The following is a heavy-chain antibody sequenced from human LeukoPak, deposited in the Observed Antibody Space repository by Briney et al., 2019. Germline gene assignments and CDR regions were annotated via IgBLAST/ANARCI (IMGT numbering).Heavy chain of an antibody. CDR1: GFTFSSYW. J-gene: IGHJ4*02. D-gene: IGHD3-22*01. Sequence: PGGSLRLSCAASGFTFSSYWMSWVRQAPGKGLEWVANIKQDGSEKYYVDSVKGRFTISRDNTKNSLYVQMNSLRAENTAVYYCGRAKAETSGSIDYWGQGALVTVSS. V-gene: IGHV3-7*01. CDR3: GRAKAETSGSIDY. CDR2: IKQDGSEK.